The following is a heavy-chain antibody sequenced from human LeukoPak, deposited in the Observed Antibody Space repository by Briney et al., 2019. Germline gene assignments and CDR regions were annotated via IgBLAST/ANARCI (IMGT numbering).Heavy chain of an antibody. Sequence: GGSLRLSCAASGFTFSSYSMNWVRQAPGKGLEWVSSIISSSSYIYYADSVKGRFTISRDNAKNSLYLQMNSLRAEDTAVYYCARVGSRGYGYGYYGDWGQGTLVTVSS. CDR3: ARVGSRGYGYGYYGD. CDR2: IISSSSYI. CDR1: GFTFSSYS. J-gene: IGHJ4*02. V-gene: IGHV3-21*01. D-gene: IGHD5-18*01.